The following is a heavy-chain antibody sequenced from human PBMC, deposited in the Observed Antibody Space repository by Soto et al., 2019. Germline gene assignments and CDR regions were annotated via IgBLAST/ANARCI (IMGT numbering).Heavy chain of an antibody. CDR3: ARERSAAGTGWFDP. CDR1: GYTFTSYD. Sequence: QVQLVQSGAEVKKPGASVKVSCKASGYTFTSYDINWVRQATGQGLEWMGWMNPNSGNTGYAQKSRGRVTMTRNTSISTAYMDLSSLRSEDTAVYYCARERSAAGTGWFDPWGQGTLVTVSS. D-gene: IGHD6-13*01. CDR2: MNPNSGNT. J-gene: IGHJ5*02. V-gene: IGHV1-8*01.